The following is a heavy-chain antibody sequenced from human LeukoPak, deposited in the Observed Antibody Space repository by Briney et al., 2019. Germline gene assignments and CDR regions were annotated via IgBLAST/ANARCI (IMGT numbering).Heavy chain of an antibody. CDR3: GKDWKLDY. Sequence: GGSLRLSCVASGFTYNNYAMSLVRQAAGKGLEWVSAIGDKGVDKKYADSVKGRFTISRDNSKNTLYLHMNSLRAEDTAIYYCGKDWKLDYWGQGTLVTVSS. D-gene: IGHD1-1*01. CDR1: GFTYNNYA. J-gene: IGHJ4*02. CDR2: IGDKGVDK. V-gene: IGHV3-23*01.